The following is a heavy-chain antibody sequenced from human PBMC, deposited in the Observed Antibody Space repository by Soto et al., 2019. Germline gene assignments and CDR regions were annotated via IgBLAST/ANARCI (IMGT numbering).Heavy chain of an antibody. J-gene: IGHJ5*01. CDR1: GYTFTHYG. D-gene: IGHD3-9*01. V-gene: IGHV1-18*01. CDR3: ARPQNEILTDSYTNFFDS. Sequence: QVQLLQSGAEVKKPGASVKVSCKASGYTFTHYGITWLRQAPGQGPEWMGWISAYNGNRDYAQNLQDRVTMTTDTSTSTAYMELRSLRSDDTAVYYCARPQNEILTDSYTNFFDSWGQGNLVTVSS. CDR2: ISAYNGNR.